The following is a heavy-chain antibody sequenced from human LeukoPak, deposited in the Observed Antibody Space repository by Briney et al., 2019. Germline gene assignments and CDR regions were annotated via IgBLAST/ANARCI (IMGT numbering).Heavy chain of an antibody. CDR3: ARAGPQYYDFWSGYYSFDY. D-gene: IGHD3-3*01. J-gene: IGHJ4*02. Sequence: SETLSLTCTVSGGSISSYYWSWLRQPPGKGLEWIGYIYYSGSTNYNPSLTRRGTISVDTSKNQFSLKLSSVTAADTAVYYCARAGPQYYDFWSGYYSFDYWGQGTLVTVSS. V-gene: IGHV4-59*01. CDR1: GGSISSYY. CDR2: IYYSGST.